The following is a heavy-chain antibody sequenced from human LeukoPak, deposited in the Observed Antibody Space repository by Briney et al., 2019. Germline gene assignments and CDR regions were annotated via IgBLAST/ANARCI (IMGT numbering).Heavy chain of an antibody. CDR3: ARVGAGRYDYVWGSYRFNWFDP. Sequence: SVKVSCKASGGTFSNYAISWVRQAPGQGLEWMGGIMPIFGTGKNAQKFQGRVTITADESTSTAYMELSSLRSEDTAVYYCARVGAGRYDYVWGSYRFNWFDPWGQGTLVTVSS. V-gene: IGHV1-69*13. CDR1: GGTFSNYA. D-gene: IGHD3-16*02. CDR2: IMPIFGTG. J-gene: IGHJ5*02.